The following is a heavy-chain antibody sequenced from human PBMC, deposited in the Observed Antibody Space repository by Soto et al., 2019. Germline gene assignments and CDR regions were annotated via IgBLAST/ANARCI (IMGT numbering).Heavy chain of an antibody. CDR2: ISSSSSTI. CDR3: ARDDYGDYGKIWYYYYGMDV. V-gene: IGHV3-48*02. J-gene: IGHJ6*02. Sequence: EVQLVESGGGLVQPGGSLRLSCAASGFTFSSYSMNWVRQAPGKGLEWFSYISSSSSTIYYADSVKGRFTISRDNAKNSLYLQMNSLRDEDTAVYYCARDDYGDYGKIWYYYYGMDVWGQGTTVTVSS. CDR1: GFTFSSYS. D-gene: IGHD4-17*01.